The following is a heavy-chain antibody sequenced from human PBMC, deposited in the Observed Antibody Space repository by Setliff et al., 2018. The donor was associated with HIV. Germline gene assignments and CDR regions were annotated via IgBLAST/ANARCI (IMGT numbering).Heavy chain of an antibody. CDR2: IYYRGST. J-gene: IGHJ5*01. CDR3: ARRVLQDSTITSSNWFDS. CDR1: GGSISSSSYY. D-gene: IGHD2-2*01. V-gene: IGHV4-39*01. Sequence: SETLSLTCTVSGGSISSSSYYWGWIRQPPGKGLEWIGSIYYRGSTYYNPSLKSRVTISVDTSKNQFSLKLNSVTAADTAVYFCARRVLQDSTITSSNWFDSWGQGTLVTVSS.